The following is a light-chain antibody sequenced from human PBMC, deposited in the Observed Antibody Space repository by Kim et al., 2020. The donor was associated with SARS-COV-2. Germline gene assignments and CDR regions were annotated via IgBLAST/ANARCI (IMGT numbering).Light chain of an antibody. CDR2: DTF. J-gene: IGKJ1*01. CDR1: QSVSSS. CDR3: QQRGSWPLT. V-gene: IGKV3-11*01. Sequence: EIVLTQSPGTLSLSPGERATLSCRASQSVSSSFAWYQQKPGQAPRLLIYDTFSRATGIPARFSGSGSGTDFTLTISSLEPEDFAVYYCQQRGSWPLTFGQGTKVDIK.